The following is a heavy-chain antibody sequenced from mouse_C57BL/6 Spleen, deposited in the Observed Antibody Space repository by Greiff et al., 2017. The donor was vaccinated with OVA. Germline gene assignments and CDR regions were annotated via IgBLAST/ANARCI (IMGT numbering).Heavy chain of an antibody. CDR2: IDPANGNT. V-gene: IGHV14-3*01. Sequence: EVMLVESVAELVRPGASVKLSCTASGFNIKNTYMHWVKQRPEQGLEWIGRIDPANGNTKYAPKFQGKATITADTSSNTAYLQLSSLTSEDTAIYYCARGPWDDWYFDVWGTGTTVTVSS. J-gene: IGHJ1*03. CDR1: GFNIKNTY. D-gene: IGHD4-1*01. CDR3: ARGPWDDWYFDV.